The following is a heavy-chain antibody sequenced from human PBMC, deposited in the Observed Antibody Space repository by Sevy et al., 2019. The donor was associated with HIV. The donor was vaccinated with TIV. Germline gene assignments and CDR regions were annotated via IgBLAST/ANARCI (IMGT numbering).Heavy chain of an antibody. D-gene: IGHD2-2*01. CDR2: IYSGVST. CDR3: ARALIGYCSSTSCSTPFDI. CDR1: GFTVSSNY. Sequence: GGSLRLSCAASGFTVSSNYMSWVRQAPGKGLEWVSVIYSGVSTYYADSVKGRFTISRDNSKNTLYLQMNSLRAEDTAVYYCARALIGYCSSTSCSTPFDIWSQGTMVTVSS. V-gene: IGHV3-53*01. J-gene: IGHJ3*02.